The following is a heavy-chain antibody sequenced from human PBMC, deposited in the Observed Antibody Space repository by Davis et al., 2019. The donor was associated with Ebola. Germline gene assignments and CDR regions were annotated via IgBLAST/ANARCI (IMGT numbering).Heavy chain of an antibody. CDR3: ARGGFLEWLLYYYYGMDV. J-gene: IGHJ6*02. V-gene: IGHV3-11*06. CDR1: GFTFSDYY. Sequence: PGGSLRLSCAASGFTFSDYYMSWIRQAPGKGLEWVSYISSSSSYTNYADSVKGRFTISRDNAKNSLYLQMNSLRAEDTAVYYCARGGFLEWLLYYYYGMDVWGQGTTVTVSS. D-gene: IGHD3-3*01. CDR2: ISSSSSYT.